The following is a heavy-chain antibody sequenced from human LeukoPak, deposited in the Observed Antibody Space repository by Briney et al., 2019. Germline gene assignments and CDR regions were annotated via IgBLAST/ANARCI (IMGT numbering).Heavy chain of an antibody. Sequence: ASEKVSCKASGYTFTSNALGWVRQAPGQGLEWMGWINTNTGNPTYAQGFTGRFVFSLDTSDNTAYLQISSLQAEDTAVYYCASFFCTSGLCYYLDYWGQGTLVTVSS. CDR3: ASFFCTSGLCYYLDY. D-gene: IGHD2-8*01. CDR2: INTNTGNP. J-gene: IGHJ4*02. V-gene: IGHV7-4-1*02. CDR1: GYTFTSNA.